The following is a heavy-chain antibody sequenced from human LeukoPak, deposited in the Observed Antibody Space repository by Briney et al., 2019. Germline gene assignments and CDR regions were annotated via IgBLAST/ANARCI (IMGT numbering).Heavy chain of an antibody. Sequence: RGSLRLSCAASGFTLSSYWTSWGRQDPRKGLEWVANIKQDGSEKYYVDSVKGRFTISRDNAKNSLYLQMNSLRAEDTAVYYCARDGVVVGIGWFDPWGQGTLVTVSS. V-gene: IGHV3-7*01. CDR1: GFTLSSYW. CDR3: ARDGVVVGIGWFDP. J-gene: IGHJ5*02. D-gene: IGHD2-15*01. CDR2: IKQDGSEK.